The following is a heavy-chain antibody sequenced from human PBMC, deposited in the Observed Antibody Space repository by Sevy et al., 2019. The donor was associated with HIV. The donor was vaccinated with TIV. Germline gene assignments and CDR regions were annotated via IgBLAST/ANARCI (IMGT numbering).Heavy chain of an antibody. CDR1: GFMFNSYA. CDR2: ISGCSGST. J-gene: IGHJ4*02. D-gene: IGHD3-10*01. Sequence: GGSLRLSCAASGFMFNSYAMSWVRQAPGKGLEWVSAISGCSGSTYYADSLKGRFTISRDNFKNTLYLQMNSLSAEDSDVYYCAKEYGSGSPPDYWGQGTLVTVSS. V-gene: IGHV3-23*01. CDR3: AKEYGSGSPPDY.